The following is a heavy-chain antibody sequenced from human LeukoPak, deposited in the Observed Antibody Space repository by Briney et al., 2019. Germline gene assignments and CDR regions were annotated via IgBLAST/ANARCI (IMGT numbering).Heavy chain of an antibody. J-gene: IGHJ4*02. CDR2: IYYNGIT. V-gene: IGHV4-30-4*02. D-gene: IGHD6-6*01. CDR1: GGSISRSDHY. Sequence: KPSETLSLTCSVSGGSISRSDHYWSWIRQPPGKGLEWIGNIYYNGITYYNPSLKSRVTISVDTSKNQFSLKVSSVTAADTAVYYCARDSYTSSIDSWGQGTLVTVSS. CDR3: ARDSYTSSIDS.